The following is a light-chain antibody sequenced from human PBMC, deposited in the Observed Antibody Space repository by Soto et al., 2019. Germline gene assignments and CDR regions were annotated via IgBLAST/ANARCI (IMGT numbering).Light chain of an antibody. V-gene: IGLV2-14*01. CDR1: SSDVGGYNY. J-gene: IGLJ3*02. Sequence: QSALTQPASVSGSPGQSITISCTGTSSDVGGYNYVSWYQQHPGKAPKLMIYDVSNRPSGVSNRFSGSKSGNTASLTISGLQAEDDADYYCSSYTSTSTRWLFGGGTKLTVL. CDR3: SSYTSTSTRWL. CDR2: DVS.